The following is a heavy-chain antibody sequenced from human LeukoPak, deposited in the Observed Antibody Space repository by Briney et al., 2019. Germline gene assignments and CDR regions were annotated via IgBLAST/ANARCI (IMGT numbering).Heavy chain of an antibody. CDR1: GYSFSNYW. J-gene: IGHJ4*02. CDR3: ARRGYCSGDNCHSAPFDY. Sequence: GESLKISCTGSGYSFSNYWIGWVRQMPGKGLEWMGIIYPGDSDTRHSPSFQGQVTISADKSISTAFLQWSSLKASDSAMYYCARRGYCSGDNCHSAPFDYWGQGTLVTVSS. CDR2: IYPGDSDT. D-gene: IGHD2-15*01. V-gene: IGHV5-51*01.